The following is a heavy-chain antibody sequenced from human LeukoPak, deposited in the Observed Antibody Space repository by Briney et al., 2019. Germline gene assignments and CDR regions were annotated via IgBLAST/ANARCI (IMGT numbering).Heavy chain of an antibody. CDR1: GFTFTSYW. J-gene: IGHJ4*02. CDR3: TRDFDFSSAI. Sequence: GGSLRLSCAASGFTFTSYWMHWVRQAPGKGLVWVSRISPDGSTTGHADSVKGRFTTSRDNAKNTLFLQMNSLRAEDTAVYYCTRDFDFSSAIWGQGTLVTVSS. D-gene: IGHD3-3*01. V-gene: IGHV3-74*01. CDR2: ISPDGSTT.